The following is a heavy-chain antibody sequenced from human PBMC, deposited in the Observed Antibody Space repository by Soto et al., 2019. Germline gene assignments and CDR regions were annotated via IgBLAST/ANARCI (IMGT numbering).Heavy chain of an antibody. V-gene: IGHV1-69*02. CDR2: IIPILGIA. D-gene: IGHD4-4*01. Sequence: ASVKVSCKASGGTFSSYTISWVRQAPGQGLEWMGRIIPILGIANYAQKFQGRVTITADKSTSTAYMELSSLRSEDTAVYYCARVKARNNYPSKQDAFDIWSQGTMVTVSS. CDR1: GGTFSSYT. J-gene: IGHJ3*02. CDR3: ARVKARNNYPSKQDAFDI.